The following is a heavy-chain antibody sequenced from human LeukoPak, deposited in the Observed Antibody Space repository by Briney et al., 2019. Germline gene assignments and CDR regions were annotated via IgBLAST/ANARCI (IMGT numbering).Heavy chain of an antibody. CDR3: VREMGVAVAPHYYYYMDV. Sequence: PGGSLRLSCAASGFTFSSYWMSWVRQAPGKGLEWVANIKQDGSEKYYVDSVKGRFTISRDNAKNSLYLQMNSLRAEDTAVYYCVREMGVAVAPHYYYYMDVWGKGTTVTVSS. V-gene: IGHV3-7*01. CDR1: GFTFSSYW. CDR2: IKQDGSEK. D-gene: IGHD6-19*01. J-gene: IGHJ6*03.